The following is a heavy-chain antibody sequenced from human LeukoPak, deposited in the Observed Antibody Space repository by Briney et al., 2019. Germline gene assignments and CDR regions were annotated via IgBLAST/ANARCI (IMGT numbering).Heavy chain of an antibody. D-gene: IGHD1-26*01. CDR3: ATDFRVGARHYMDV. Sequence: ASVKVSCKVSGNTLTELSMHWVRQAPGKGLEWMGGFDPEAGETIYAQKFQGRVTMTEDTSTDTAYMELSSLRSEDTAVYYCATDFRVGARHYMDVWGKGTTVTVSS. J-gene: IGHJ6*03. V-gene: IGHV1-24*01. CDR2: FDPEAGET. CDR1: GNTLTELS.